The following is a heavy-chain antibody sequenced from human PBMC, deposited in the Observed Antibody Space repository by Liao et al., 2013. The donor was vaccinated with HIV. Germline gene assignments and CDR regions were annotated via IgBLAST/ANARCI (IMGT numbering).Heavy chain of an antibody. Sequence: QVQLQQWGAGLLKPSETLSLTCAVYGGSFSGYYWSWIRQPPGKGLEWIGEINHSGSTNYNPSLKSRVTISVDTSKSQFSLNLSSVTAADTAVYYCASKVPRWSGYYTNYYYYMDVWGKGTTVTVSS. D-gene: IGHD3-3*01. CDR1: GGSFSGYY. V-gene: IGHV4-34*01. CDR3: ASKVPRWSGYYTNYYYYMDV. CDR2: INHSGST. J-gene: IGHJ6*03.